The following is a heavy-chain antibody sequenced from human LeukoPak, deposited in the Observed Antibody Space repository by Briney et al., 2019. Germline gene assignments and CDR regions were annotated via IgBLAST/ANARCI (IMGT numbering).Heavy chain of an antibody. D-gene: IGHD6-13*01. Sequence: SETLSLTCTVSGGSISSYYWSWIRQPPGKGLEWIGYIYYSGSTNYNPSLKSRVTISVDTSKNKFSLKLSSVTAADTAVYYCARDGWKGSSWYWFDPWGQGTLVTVSS. J-gene: IGHJ5*02. CDR3: ARDGWKGSSWYWFDP. V-gene: IGHV4-59*01. CDR2: IYYSGST. CDR1: GGSISSYY.